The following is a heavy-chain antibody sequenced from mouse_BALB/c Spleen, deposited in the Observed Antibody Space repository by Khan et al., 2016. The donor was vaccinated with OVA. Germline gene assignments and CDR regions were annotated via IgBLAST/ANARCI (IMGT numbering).Heavy chain of an antibody. CDR1: GYTFTSYW. CDR3: GRRYYYGRTCYAMDY. Sequence: DLVKPGASVKMSCKASGYTFTSYWINWINQRPGKGLEWIGRIAPDSGSTYNYEMLKGKATMTVDTTSRTSYIKLSCLSSEDSAFYFGGRRYYYGRTCYAMDYWGQGTSVTVSS. J-gene: IGHJ4*01. D-gene: IGHD1-1*02. V-gene: IGHV1S41*01. CDR2: IAPDSGST.